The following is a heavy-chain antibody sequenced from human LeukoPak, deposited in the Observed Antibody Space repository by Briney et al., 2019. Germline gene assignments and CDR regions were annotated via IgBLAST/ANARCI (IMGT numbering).Heavy chain of an antibody. CDR3: ARDLKGDYVYYYYYMDV. CDR1: GGTFSSYA. CDR2: IIPIFGTA. Sequence: SVKVSCKASGGTFSSYAISWVRQAPGQGLEWMGGIIPIFGTANYAQKFQGRVTITADESTSTAYMELSSLRSEDTAVYYCARDLKGDYVYYYYYMDVWGKGTTVTVSS. J-gene: IGHJ6*03. V-gene: IGHV1-69*01. D-gene: IGHD4-17*01.